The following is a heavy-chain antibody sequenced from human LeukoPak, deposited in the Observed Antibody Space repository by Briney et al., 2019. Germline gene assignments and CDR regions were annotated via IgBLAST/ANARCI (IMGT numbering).Heavy chain of an antibody. CDR3: ARTILVGASDY. CDR1: GGSFRGYY. D-gene: IGHD1-26*01. Sequence: PSETLSLTCAVYGGSFRGYYWSWIRQPPGKGLEWIGEINHSGSTNYNPSLKSRVTISVDTSKNQFSLKLSSVTAADTAVYYCARTILVGASDYWGQGTLVTVSS. J-gene: IGHJ4*02. V-gene: IGHV4-34*01. CDR2: INHSGST.